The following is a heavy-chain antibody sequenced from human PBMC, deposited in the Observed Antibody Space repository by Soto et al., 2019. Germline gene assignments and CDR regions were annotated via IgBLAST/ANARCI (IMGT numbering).Heavy chain of an antibody. CDR3: ARDYGDYTTPIDAFDI. CDR1: GGTFSSYA. D-gene: IGHD4-17*01. Sequence: SVKVSCKASGGTFSSYAISWVRQAPGQGLEWMGGIIPIFGTANYAQKFQGRVTITADESTSTAYMELSSLRSEDTAVYYCARDYGDYTTPIDAFDIWGQGTMVTVS. J-gene: IGHJ3*02. V-gene: IGHV1-69*13. CDR2: IIPIFGTA.